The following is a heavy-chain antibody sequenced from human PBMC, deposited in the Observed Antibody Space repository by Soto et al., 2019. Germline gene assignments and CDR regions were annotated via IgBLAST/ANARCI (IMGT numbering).Heavy chain of an antibody. V-gene: IGHV3-21*01. Sequence: EVQLVESGGGLVKPGGSLRLSCAASGFTFSSYSMNWVRQAPGKGLEWVSSISSSSSYIYYADSVKGRFTISRDNAKNSLYLQMNSLRAEDTAVDCCARDQGGDGYNHYYYYGMGVWGQGTTVTVSS. CDR2: ISSSSSYI. CDR1: GFTFSSYS. J-gene: IGHJ6*02. D-gene: IGHD2-21*01. CDR3: ARDQGGDGYNHYYYYGMGV.